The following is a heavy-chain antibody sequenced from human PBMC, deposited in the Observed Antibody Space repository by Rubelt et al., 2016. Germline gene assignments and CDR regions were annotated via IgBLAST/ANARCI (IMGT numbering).Heavy chain of an antibody. J-gene: IGHJ4*02. D-gene: IGHD5-24*01. CDR1: GYTFTSYG. V-gene: IGHV1-18*01. CDR2: ISAYNGNT. Sequence: QVQLVQSGAEVKKPGASVKVSCKASGYTFTSYGISWVRQAPGQGLEWMGWISAYNGNTNYAQKLQGRVTMTTDTSTSTAYMERRSLRSDDTAVYYCARTKTVEMATIPLAYWGQGTLVTVSS. CDR3: ARTKTVEMATIPLAY.